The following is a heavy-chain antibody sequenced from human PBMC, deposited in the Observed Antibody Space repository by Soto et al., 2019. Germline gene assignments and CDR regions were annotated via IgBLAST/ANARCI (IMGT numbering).Heavy chain of an antibody. V-gene: IGHV3-23*01. CDR2: ISNGGNT. CDR1: GFTFSSYV. Sequence: EVQLLESGGGLEQPGGSLRLSCAASGFTFSSYVMSWVRQAPGKGLEWVSAISNGGNTYYADSVKGRFTISRDNSKNTLYLQMNSLRVEDTAVYYCASRYCSSTSCGPGLFDSWGQGTLVTASS. D-gene: IGHD2-2*01. J-gene: IGHJ4*02. CDR3: ASRYCSSTSCGPGLFDS.